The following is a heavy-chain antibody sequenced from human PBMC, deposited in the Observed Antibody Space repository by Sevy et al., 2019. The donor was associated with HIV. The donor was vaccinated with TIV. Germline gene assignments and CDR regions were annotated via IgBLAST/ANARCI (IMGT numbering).Heavy chain of an antibody. CDR1: GFTFSKYS. CDR3: AREGCTKPHDY. Sequence: GGSLRLSCAASGFTFSKYSMSWVRQPPGKGLEWVSTLSFGCGEINYADSVKGRFTTSRGNSKSSVYLQMNNLRPDDTAVYYCAREGCTKPHDYGGQGTLVTVSS. V-gene: IGHV3-23*01. J-gene: IGHJ4*02. CDR2: LSFGCGEI. D-gene: IGHD2-8*01.